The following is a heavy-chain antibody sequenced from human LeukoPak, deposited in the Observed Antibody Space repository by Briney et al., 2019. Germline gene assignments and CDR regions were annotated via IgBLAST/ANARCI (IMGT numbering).Heavy chain of an antibody. J-gene: IGHJ1*01. CDR2: IYSGGTT. D-gene: IGHD3-10*01. V-gene: IGHV3-53*01. CDR1: GFTVSSNF. CDR3: ARLIRGSGTYFNYEYFQH. Sequence: GGSLRLSCAASGFTVSSNFMSWVRQAPGKGLEWVSVIYSGGTTYYADSLKGRFTISRASSKNTLYLQMNSLRADDTAVYYCARLIRGSGTYFNYEYFQHWGQGTLVTVSS.